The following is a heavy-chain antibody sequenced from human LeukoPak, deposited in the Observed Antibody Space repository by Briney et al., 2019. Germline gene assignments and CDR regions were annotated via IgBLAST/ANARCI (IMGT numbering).Heavy chain of an antibody. D-gene: IGHD3-22*01. J-gene: IGHJ4*02. V-gene: IGHV4-39*07. CDR2: IYYSGST. CDR1: GGSIRSSSYY. Sequence: SETLSLTCTVSGGSIRSSSYYWDWIRQPPGKGLEWIGSIYYSGSTYYNPSLKSRVTISVDTSKNQFSLKMSSVTAADTAVYYCARSYYDSSDYYFTSWGQGILVTVSS. CDR3: ARSYYDSSDYYFTS.